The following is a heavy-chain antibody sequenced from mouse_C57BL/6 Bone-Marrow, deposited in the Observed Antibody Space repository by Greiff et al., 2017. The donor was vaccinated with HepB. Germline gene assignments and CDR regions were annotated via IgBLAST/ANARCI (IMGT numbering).Heavy chain of an antibody. J-gene: IGHJ2*01. Sequence: EVMLVESGGGLVKPGGSLKLSCAASGFTFSSYAMSWVRQTPEKRLEWVATISDGGSYTYYPDNVKGRFTISRDNAKNNLYLQMSHLKSEDTAMYYCARDGGYYYWGQGTTLTVSS. CDR1: GFTFSSYA. D-gene: IGHD2-3*01. CDR2: ISDGGSYT. CDR3: ARDGGYYY. V-gene: IGHV5-4*01.